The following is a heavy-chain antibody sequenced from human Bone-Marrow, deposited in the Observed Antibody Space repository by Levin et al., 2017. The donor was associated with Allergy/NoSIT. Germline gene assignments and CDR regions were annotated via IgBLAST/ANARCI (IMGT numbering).Heavy chain of an antibody. V-gene: IGHV1-2*02. CDR1: GYTFTGYY. CDR2: INPNSGGT. CDR3: ARDSDIVAPLGAFDI. J-gene: IGHJ3*02. D-gene: IGHD5-12*01. Sequence: GGSLRLSCKASGYTFTGYYMHWVRQAPGQGLEWMGWINPNSGGTNYAQKFQGRVTMTRDTSISTAYMELSRLRSDDTAVYYCARDSDIVAPLGAFDIWGQGTMVTVSS.